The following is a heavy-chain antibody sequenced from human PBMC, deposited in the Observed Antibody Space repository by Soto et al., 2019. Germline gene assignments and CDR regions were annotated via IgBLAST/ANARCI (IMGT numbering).Heavy chain of an antibody. Sequence: GGSLRLSCVASGITFRSRAMSWVRQAPGEGLEWVSTTTDTDGDRKYADSVRGRFTISRDNSKNTLYLQMNSLRGDDTAVYYCAKDRSVDTRDWFDPWGQGTLVTVSP. D-gene: IGHD5-18*01. CDR3: AKDRSVDTRDWFDP. CDR2: TTDTDGDR. V-gene: IGHV3-23*01. CDR1: GITFRSRA. J-gene: IGHJ5*02.